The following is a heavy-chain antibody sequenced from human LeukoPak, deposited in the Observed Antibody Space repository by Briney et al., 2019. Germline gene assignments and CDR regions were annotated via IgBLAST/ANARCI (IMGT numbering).Heavy chain of an antibody. CDR2: IYHSGST. CDR1: GGSISSGGYS. Sequence: PSQTLSLTCAVSGGSISSGGYSWSWIRQPPGKGLEWIGYIYHSGSTYYNPSLKSRVTISVDRSKNQFPLKLSSVTAADTAVYYCARVGPGLYYFDYWGQGTLVTVSS. D-gene: IGHD2-15*01. CDR3: ARVGPGLYYFDY. J-gene: IGHJ4*02. V-gene: IGHV4-30-2*01.